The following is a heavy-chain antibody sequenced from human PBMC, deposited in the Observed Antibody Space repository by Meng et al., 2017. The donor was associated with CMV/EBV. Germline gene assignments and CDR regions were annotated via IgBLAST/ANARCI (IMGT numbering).Heavy chain of an antibody. V-gene: IGHV1-69*08. J-gene: IGHJ4*02. Sequence: NVYCKHYGGPFSSNHISWVRQVHGQGREWKGRIIPLIGTGDYAEKFQGRVTINADKSKTTAYMELRSLRSEDTATYYCAREYRGNFLWGQGTLVTVSS. CDR3: AREYRGNFL. CDR1: GGPFSSNH. CDR2: IIPLIGTG. D-gene: IGHD1-26*01.